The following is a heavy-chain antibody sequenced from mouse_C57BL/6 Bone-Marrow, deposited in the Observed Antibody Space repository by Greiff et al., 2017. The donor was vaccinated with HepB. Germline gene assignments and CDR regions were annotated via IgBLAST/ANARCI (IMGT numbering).Heavy chain of an antibody. J-gene: IGHJ3*01. CDR3: ARDEGFAY. CDR1: GYTFTSYW. V-gene: IGHV1-69*01. Sequence: VQLQQPGAELVMPGASVKLSCKASGYTFTSYWMHSVKQRPGQGLEWIGEIDPSDSYTKYNQKFKGKSTLTVDKSSSTAYMQLSSLTSEDSAVYYCARDEGFAYWGQGTLVTVSA. CDR2: IDPSDSYT.